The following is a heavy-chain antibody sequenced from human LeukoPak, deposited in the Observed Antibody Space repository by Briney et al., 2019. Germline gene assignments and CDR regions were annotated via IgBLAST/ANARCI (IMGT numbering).Heavy chain of an antibody. J-gene: IGHJ4*02. CDR2: INHSGST. CDR1: GGSFSGYY. V-gene: IGHV4-34*01. CDR3: ARLASYFDF. Sequence: PSETLSLTCAVYGGSFSGYYWSWIRQPPGKGLEWIGEINHSGSTNYNPSLKSRVTISGDTSKNQFSLKLNSVTAADTAVYYCARLASYFDFWGQGTLVTVSS.